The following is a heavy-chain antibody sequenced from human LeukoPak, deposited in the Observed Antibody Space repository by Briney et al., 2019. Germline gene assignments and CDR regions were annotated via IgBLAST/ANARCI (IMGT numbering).Heavy chain of an antibody. V-gene: IGHV3-7*03. CDR1: GFTLNTHW. Sequence: GGSLRLSCAASGFTLNTHWMSWVRQAPGKGLEWVANIKQDGRDTYYVDCVKGRFTISRDNAKNSLNLQMNSLTAEDTAMYYCASSEGYWGQGTLVTVSS. CDR2: IKQDGRDT. J-gene: IGHJ4*02. CDR3: ASSEGY.